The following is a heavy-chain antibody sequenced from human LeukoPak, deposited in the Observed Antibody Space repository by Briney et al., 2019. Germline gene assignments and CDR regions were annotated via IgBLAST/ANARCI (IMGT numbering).Heavy chain of an antibody. V-gene: IGHV3-30*18. CDR1: GFTFSSYG. J-gene: IGHJ4*02. CDR2: ISYDGSNK. D-gene: IGHD6-13*01. CDR3: AKEGDSSWYSDY. Sequence: PGGSLRLSCAASGFTFSSYGMHWVRQAPGKGLEWVAVISYDGSNKYYADSVKGRFTISRDNSKNTLYLQVNSLRAEDAAVYYCAKEGDSSWYSDYWGQGTLVTVPS.